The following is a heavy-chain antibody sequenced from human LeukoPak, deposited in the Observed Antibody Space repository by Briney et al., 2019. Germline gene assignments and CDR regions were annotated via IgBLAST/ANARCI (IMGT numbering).Heavy chain of an antibody. J-gene: IGHJ4*02. V-gene: IGHV1-69*04. Sequence: GSSVKVSCKASGGTFSSYAISWVRQAPGQGLEWMGRIIPILGIANYAQKFQGRVTITADKSTSTAYMELSSLRSEDTAVYYCARSPANRYDILTGYYCRYFDYWGQGTLVTVSS. D-gene: IGHD3-9*01. CDR2: IIPILGIA. CDR1: GGTFSSYA. CDR3: ARSPANRYDILTGYYCRYFDY.